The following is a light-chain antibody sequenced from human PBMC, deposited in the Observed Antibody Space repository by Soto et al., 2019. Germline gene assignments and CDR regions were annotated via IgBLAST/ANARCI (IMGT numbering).Light chain of an antibody. CDR1: SSNIGAGYD. CDR2: GNS. V-gene: IGLV1-40*01. J-gene: IGLJ2*01. CDR3: QSYDSILCVHVV. Sequence: QSVLTQPPSVSGAPGQRVTISCTGSSSNIGAGYDVNWYQKIPGTAPKLRIYGNSNRPSGFPDRFSGSKSGTSDSLAITGLPAEDEADYDCQSYDSILCVHVVLGGVTKLTV.